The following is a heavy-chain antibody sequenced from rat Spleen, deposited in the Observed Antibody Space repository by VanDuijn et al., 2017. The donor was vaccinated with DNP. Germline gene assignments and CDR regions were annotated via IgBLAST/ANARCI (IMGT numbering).Heavy chain of an antibody. J-gene: IGHJ1*01. V-gene: IGHV5-31*01. Sequence: EVQLVESGGGLVQPGMSLKLSCVASGFTFNNYWMTWIRQAPGSGLEWIASITNTGGSTYYLDSVKGRFTISRDDAKSSLYLQMNSLKSEDTATYYCARRWYFDFWGPGTMVTVSS. CDR2: ITNTGGST. CDR1: GFTFNNYW. CDR3: ARRWYFDF.